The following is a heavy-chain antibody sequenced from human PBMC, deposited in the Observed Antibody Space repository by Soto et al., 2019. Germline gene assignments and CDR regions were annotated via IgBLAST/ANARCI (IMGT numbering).Heavy chain of an antibody. D-gene: IGHD2-15*01. V-gene: IGHV1-69*01. CDR2: IIPIFGTA. CDR3: ARYCSGGSCDYPYFDY. Sequence: QVQLVQSGAEVKKPGSSVKVSGKASGGTFSSYAISWVRQAHGQGLEWMGGIIPIFGTANYAQKFQGRVTITADESTSTAYMELSSLRSEDTAVYYCARYCSGGSCDYPYFDYWGQGTLVTVSS. CDR1: GGTFSSYA. J-gene: IGHJ4*02.